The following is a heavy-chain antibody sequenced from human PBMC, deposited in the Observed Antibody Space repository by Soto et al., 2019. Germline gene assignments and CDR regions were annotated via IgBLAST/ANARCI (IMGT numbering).Heavy chain of an antibody. D-gene: IGHD2-15*01. V-gene: IGHV3-33*01. Sequence: QVQLVESGGGVVQPGRSLRLSCAASGFTFSSYGMHWVRQAPGKGLEWVAVIWYDGSNKYYADSVEGRFTISRDNSKNTLYLQMNSLRAEDTAVYYCARDPHRSGGSCYSYFDYWGQGTLVTVSS. CDR2: IWYDGSNK. J-gene: IGHJ4*02. CDR3: ARDPHRSGGSCYSYFDY. CDR1: GFTFSSYG.